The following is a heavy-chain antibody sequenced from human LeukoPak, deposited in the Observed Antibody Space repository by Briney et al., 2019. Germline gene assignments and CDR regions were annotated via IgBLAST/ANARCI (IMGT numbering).Heavy chain of an antibody. CDR2: INHSGST. D-gene: IGHD3-10*01. V-gene: IGHV4-34*01. CDR3: ARVEEWFGEYKFDY. Sequence: SETLSLTCAVYGGSFSGYYWSWIRQPPGKGLEWIGEINHSGSTNYNPSLKSRVTISVDTSKNQFSLKLSSVTAADTAVYYCARVEEWFGEYKFDYWGQGTLVTVSS. J-gene: IGHJ4*02. CDR1: GGSFSGYY.